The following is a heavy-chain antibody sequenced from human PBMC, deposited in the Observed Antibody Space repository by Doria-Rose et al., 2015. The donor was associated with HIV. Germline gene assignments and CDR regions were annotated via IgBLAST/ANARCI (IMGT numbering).Heavy chain of an antibody. D-gene: IGHD5-12*01. Sequence: SSGFYWNWVRHLPGKGLEWIGYIYYSGSAYYNPSLKSRLTISVDTSKNQFSLALRSVTAADTAVYYCARGGGYDPGLYWGQGNLVTVSS. CDR1: SSGFY. CDR3: ARGGGYDPGLY. V-gene: IGHV4-31*02. J-gene: IGHJ4*02. CDR2: IYYSGSA.